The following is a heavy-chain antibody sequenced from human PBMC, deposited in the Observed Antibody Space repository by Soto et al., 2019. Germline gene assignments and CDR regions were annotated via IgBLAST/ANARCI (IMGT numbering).Heavy chain of an antibody. CDR2: IYYSGST. CDR3: ARDGDYFGSGSPPLLSK. V-gene: IGHV4-31*03. D-gene: IGHD3-10*01. CDR1: GGSITSGGYC. Sequence: QVQLQESGPGLVKPSQTLSLTCTVSGGSITSGGYCWTWIRQHPVKGLEWMGHIYYSGSTSYNPHLKSRLTISIDTSKNQFSLKLTSVTAADTAVYYCARDGDYFGSGSPPLLSKWGQGTLVTVSS. J-gene: IGHJ4*02.